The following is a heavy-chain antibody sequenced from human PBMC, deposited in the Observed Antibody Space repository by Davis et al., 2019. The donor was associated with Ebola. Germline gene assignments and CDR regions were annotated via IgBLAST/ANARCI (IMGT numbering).Heavy chain of an antibody. V-gene: IGHV3-64*01. J-gene: IGHJ4*02. CDR2: ISSNGGST. D-gene: IGHD4-17*01. CDR1: GFTFSSYA. CDR3: ARDYGDSIFDY. Sequence: GESLKISCAASGFTFSSYAMHWVRQAPGKGLEYVSAISSNGGSTYYANSVKGRFTISRDNSKNTLYLQMGSLRAEDMAVYYCARDYGDSIFDYWGQGTLVTVSS.